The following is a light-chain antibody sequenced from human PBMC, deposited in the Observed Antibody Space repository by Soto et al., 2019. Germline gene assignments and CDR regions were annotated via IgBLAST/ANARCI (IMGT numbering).Light chain of an antibody. CDR1: SGSIASNY. CDR2: EDN. J-gene: IGLJ3*02. Sequence: NFMLTQPHSVSESPGKTVTISCTRSSGSIASNYVQWYQQRPGSAPIIVIYEDNQRHSGAPDRFSGSIDSSSNSASLTISGLKTEDEADYYCQSYDNRNPWVFGGGTKVTVL. CDR3: QSYDNRNPWV. V-gene: IGLV6-57*04.